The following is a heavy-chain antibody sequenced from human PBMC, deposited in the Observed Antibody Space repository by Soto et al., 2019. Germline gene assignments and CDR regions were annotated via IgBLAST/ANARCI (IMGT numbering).Heavy chain of an antibody. J-gene: IGHJ5*02. CDR2: IYSGGTT. CDR1: GFTVSSNY. D-gene: IGHD3-22*01. CDR3: ARNGDSSDYRGCFDP. V-gene: IGHV3-66*01. Sequence: EVQLVESGGGLVQPGGSLRLSYAAFGFTVSSNYMSWVRQAPGKGLEWVSVIYSGGTTYYADSVKGRFTISRDNSKNTLYLQMNSLRAEDTAVYYCARNGDSSDYRGCFDPWGQGTLVTVSS.